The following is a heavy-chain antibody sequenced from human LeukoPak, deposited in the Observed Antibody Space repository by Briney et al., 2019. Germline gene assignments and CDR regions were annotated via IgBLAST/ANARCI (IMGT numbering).Heavy chain of an antibody. CDR3: ARARAIAVAGRPYYYYYMDV. CDR2: INPNSGGT. J-gene: IGHJ6*03. Sequence: ASVKVSCKASGYTFTGYYMHWVRQAPGQGLEWMGRINPNSGGTNYAQKFQGRVTMTRDTSISTAYMELSRLRSDDTAGYYCARARAIAVAGRPYYYYYMDVWGKGTTATVSS. V-gene: IGHV1-2*06. CDR1: GYTFTGYY. D-gene: IGHD6-19*01.